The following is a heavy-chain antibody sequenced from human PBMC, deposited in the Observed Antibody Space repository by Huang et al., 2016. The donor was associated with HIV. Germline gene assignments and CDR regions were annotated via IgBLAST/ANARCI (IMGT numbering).Heavy chain of an antibody. J-gene: IGHJ4*02. CDR3: VRDPRIQSWLNYFDY. D-gene: IGHD3-22*01. Sequence: EVQLVESGGGLVQPGGSLRLSCAASVFTFSCYWMHWVRQAPVKGLVGGLRINSDGSSSGYADSVKGRFTISRDNAKNTLYLQMNSLRAEDTAVYYCVRDPRIQSWLNYFDYWGQGTLVSVSS. CDR1: VFTFSCYW. V-gene: IGHV3-74*01. CDR2: INSDGSSS.